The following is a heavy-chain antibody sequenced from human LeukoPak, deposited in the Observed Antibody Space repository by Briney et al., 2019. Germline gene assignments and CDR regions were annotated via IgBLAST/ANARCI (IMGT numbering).Heavy chain of an antibody. D-gene: IGHD2-2*01. J-gene: IGHJ3*02. Sequence: SETLSLTCAVYGGSFSGYYWSWIRQPPGKGLEWIGEINHSGSTNYNSSLKSRVTISVDTSKNQFSLKLSSVTAADTAVYYCARALGYCSSTSCPAESGAFDIWGQGTMVTVSS. V-gene: IGHV4-34*01. CDR1: GGSFSGYY. CDR2: INHSGST. CDR3: ARALGYCSSTSCPAESGAFDI.